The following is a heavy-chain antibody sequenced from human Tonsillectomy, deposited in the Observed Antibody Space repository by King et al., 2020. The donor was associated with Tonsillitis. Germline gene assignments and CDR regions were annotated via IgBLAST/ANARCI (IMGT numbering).Heavy chain of an antibody. Sequence: VQLVESGGGVVQPGRSLRLSCAASGFTFSSYGMHWVRQAPGKGLEWVAVISYDGSNKYYADSVKGRFTISRDNSKNTLYLQMNSLRAEDTAVYYCAKDQDYDILTGYYGDWGQGTLVTVSS. V-gene: IGHV3-30*18. CDR3: AKDQDYDILTGYYGD. D-gene: IGHD3-9*01. J-gene: IGHJ4*02. CDR1: GFTFSSYG. CDR2: ISYDGSNK.